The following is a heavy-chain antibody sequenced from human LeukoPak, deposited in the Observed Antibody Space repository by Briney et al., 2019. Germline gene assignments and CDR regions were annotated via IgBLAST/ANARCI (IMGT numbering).Heavy chain of an antibody. J-gene: IGHJ4*02. CDR1: GFTFTSSA. D-gene: IGHD3-22*01. V-gene: IGHV1-58*02. CDR3: ARGNYYDNSGLDY. CDR2: IVVGSGNT. Sequence: LVKVSCKASGFTFTSSAMQWVRQARGQRLEWIGWIVVGSGNTNYAQKFQGRVTMTRDTSTSTVYMELSSLRSEDTAVYYCARGNYYDNSGLDYWGQGTLVTVSS.